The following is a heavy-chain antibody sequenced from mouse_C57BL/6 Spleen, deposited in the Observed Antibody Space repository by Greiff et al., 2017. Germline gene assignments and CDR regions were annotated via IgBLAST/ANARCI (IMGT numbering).Heavy chain of an antibody. CDR3: ATDSSGYWFAY. CDR2: IHPNSGST. J-gene: IGHJ3*01. CDR1: GYTFTSYW. D-gene: IGHD3-2*02. V-gene: IGHV1-64*01. Sequence: QVQLKQPGAELVKPGASVKLSCKASGYTFTSYWMHWVKQRPGQGLEWIGMIHPNSGSTNYNEKFKSKATLTVDKSSSTAYMQLSSLTSEDSAVYYCATDSSGYWFAYWGQGTLVTVSA.